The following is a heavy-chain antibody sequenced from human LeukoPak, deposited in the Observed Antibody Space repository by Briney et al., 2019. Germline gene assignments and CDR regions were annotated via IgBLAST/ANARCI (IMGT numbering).Heavy chain of an antibody. V-gene: IGHV4-39*01. Sequence: PSETLSLTCTVSGGSISSSSYYWGWIRQPPGTGLEWIGSIYYSGSTYYNPSLKSRVTISVDTSKNQFSLKLSSVTAADTAVYYCASVPVTGPDYDFWSGYYSFDYWGQGTLVTVSS. CDR2: IYYSGST. D-gene: IGHD3-3*01. CDR1: GGSISSSSYY. J-gene: IGHJ4*02. CDR3: ASVPVTGPDYDFWSGYYSFDY.